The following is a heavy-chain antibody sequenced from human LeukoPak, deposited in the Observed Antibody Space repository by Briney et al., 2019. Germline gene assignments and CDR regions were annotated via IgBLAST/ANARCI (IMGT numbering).Heavy chain of an antibody. CDR3: ARDRGDYGDCHDY. V-gene: IGHV3-7*01. CDR2: IKQDGSEK. CDR1: GLTFSTYW. D-gene: IGHD4-17*01. J-gene: IGHJ4*02. Sequence: GGSLRLSCAASGLTFSTYWMSWVRQTPGKGLEWVANIKQDGSEKYYVGSVKGRFTISRDNAKNSLYLQMNSVRAEDTAVYYCARDRGDYGDCHDYWGQGTLVTVSS.